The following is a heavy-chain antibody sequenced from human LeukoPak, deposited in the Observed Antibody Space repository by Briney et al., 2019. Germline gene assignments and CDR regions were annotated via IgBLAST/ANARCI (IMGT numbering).Heavy chain of an antibody. J-gene: IGHJ4*02. CDR3: AKEVTSSGWPLAY. CDR1: GFIFSSYA. Sequence: GGSLRLSCAASGFIFSSYAMSWVRQAPGKGLEWVSTISGSGGSTYYADSVKGRFTISRDNSKNTVYLQMNSLRAEDTAVYYCAKEVTSSGWPLAYWGQGALVTVSS. D-gene: IGHD6-19*01. CDR2: ISGSGGST. V-gene: IGHV3-23*01.